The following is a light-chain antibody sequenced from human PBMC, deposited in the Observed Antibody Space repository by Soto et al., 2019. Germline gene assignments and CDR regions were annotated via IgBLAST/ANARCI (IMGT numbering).Light chain of an antibody. CDR1: SSDVGGYNY. V-gene: IGLV2-8*01. CDR3: ISYAGSNLLYV. J-gene: IGLJ1*01. CDR2: EVS. Sequence: QSVLTQPPSASGSPGQSVTISCTGTSSDVGGYNYVSWYQQHPGKAPNLMIYEVSKRPSGVPDRFSGSKSGNTASLTVSGLQAEDEADYYCISYAGSNLLYVFGTGTKVTVL.